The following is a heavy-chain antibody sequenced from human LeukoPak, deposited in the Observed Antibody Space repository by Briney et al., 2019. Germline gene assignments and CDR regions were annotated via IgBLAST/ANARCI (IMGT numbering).Heavy chain of an antibody. Sequence: SVKVSCKASGGTFSSYAISWVRQAPGQGLEWMGGIIPIFGTANYAQKFQGRVTITADESTSTAYMELSSLRSEDTAVYYCASSNYDILTGYYYFDYWGQGTLVTVSS. CDR1: GGTFSSYA. V-gene: IGHV1-69*13. J-gene: IGHJ4*02. D-gene: IGHD3-9*01. CDR2: IIPIFGTA. CDR3: ASSNYDILTGYYYFDY.